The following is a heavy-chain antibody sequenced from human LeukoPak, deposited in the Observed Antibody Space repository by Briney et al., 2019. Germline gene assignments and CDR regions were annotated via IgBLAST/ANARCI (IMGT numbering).Heavy chain of an antibody. V-gene: IGHV1-18*01. Sequence: ASVKVSCKASGYTFTSYGISWVRQAPGQGLEWMGWISAYNGNTNYAQKLQGRVTMTTDTSTSTAYMELRSLRSDDTAVYYCSRAEYSTGWSDYWGQGTLVTVSS. CDR1: GYTFTSYG. J-gene: IGHJ4*02. CDR3: SRAEYSTGWSDY. D-gene: IGHD6-19*01. CDR2: ISAYNGNT.